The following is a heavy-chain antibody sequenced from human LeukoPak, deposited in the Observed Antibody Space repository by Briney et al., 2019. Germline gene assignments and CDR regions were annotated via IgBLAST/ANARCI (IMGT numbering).Heavy chain of an antibody. J-gene: IGHJ4*02. CDR3: ARDLRYCSVGSCSYYFDY. V-gene: IGHV4-4*07. CDR1: GVSITRHY. Sequence: SETLSLTCTVSGVSITRHYWSWIRQPAGEGLEWIGRIYTSGSTNYNPSLNSQVTISVDKSKNHLSLNLSSVTAADTAFYYCARDLRYCSVGSCSYYFDYWGQGALVTVSS. D-gene: IGHD2-15*01. CDR2: IYTSGST.